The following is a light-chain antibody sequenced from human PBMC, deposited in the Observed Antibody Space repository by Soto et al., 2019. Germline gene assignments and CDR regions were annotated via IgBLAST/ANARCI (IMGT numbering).Light chain of an antibody. CDR3: QQYNNWPLALT. J-gene: IGKJ4*01. Sequence: EIVMTQSPATLSVSPGERATLSCRASQSVSSNLAWYQQKPGQAPRLLIYGASIRATGIPARFSGSGSGTELTLTISSLQSEDFAVYYCQQYNNWPLALTFGGGTKVEIK. V-gene: IGKV3D-15*01. CDR2: GAS. CDR1: QSVSSN.